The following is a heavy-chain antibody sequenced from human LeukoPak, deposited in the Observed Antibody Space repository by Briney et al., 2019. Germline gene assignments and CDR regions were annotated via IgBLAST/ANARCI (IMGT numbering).Heavy chain of an antibody. CDR2: IKQDANEK. Sequence: GGSLRLSCAASGFTFSTYWMSWVRQAPGKGLEWVANIKQDANEKYYVDSVKGRFTISRDNARNSLYLQMNGLRAEDTAVYYCARVVSGGSCYWNYRGQGTLVTVSS. CDR1: GFTFSTYW. J-gene: IGHJ4*02. CDR3: ARVVSGGSCYWNY. D-gene: IGHD2-15*01. V-gene: IGHV3-7*01.